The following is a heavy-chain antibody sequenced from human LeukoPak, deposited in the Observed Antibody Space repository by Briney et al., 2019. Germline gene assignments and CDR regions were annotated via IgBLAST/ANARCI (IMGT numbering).Heavy chain of an antibody. CDR1: GGSISSYY. V-gene: IGHV4-59*01. CDR3: ARLANYDFWSGYANGAFDI. CDR2: IYYSGST. Sequence: PSETLSLTCTVSGGSISSYYWSWIRQPPGKGLEWIGYIYYSGSTNYNPSLKSRVTISVDTSKNQFSLKLSSVTAADTAVYYCARLANYDFWSGYANGAFDIWGQGTMVTVSS. D-gene: IGHD3-3*01. J-gene: IGHJ3*02.